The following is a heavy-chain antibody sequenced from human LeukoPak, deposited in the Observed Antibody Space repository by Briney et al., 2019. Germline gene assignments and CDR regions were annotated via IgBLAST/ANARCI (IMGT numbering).Heavy chain of an antibody. D-gene: IGHD3-3*01. J-gene: IGHJ4*02. CDR1: GGSISSSSYY. Sequence: PSETLSLTCTLSGGSISSSSYYWGWVRQPPGKGLEWIANIYYSGSTYYSPSLRSRVTISVDTSKNQFSLKLTSVTAADTAVYYCARHASVSGNWPRPLDYWGQGSLVTVSS. CDR3: ARHASVSGNWPRPLDY. CDR2: IYYSGST. V-gene: IGHV4-39*01.